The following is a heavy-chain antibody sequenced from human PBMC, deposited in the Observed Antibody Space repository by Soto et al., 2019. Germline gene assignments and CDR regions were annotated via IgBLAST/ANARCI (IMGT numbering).Heavy chain of an antibody. CDR2: IYYSGST. D-gene: IGHD6-19*01. J-gene: IGHJ1*01. Sequence: QLQLQESGPGLVKPSETLSLTCTVSGGSISSSSYYWGWIRQPPGKGLEWIGSIYYSGSTYYNPSLKSRVTISVDTSKNKFSLKLSSVTAADTAVYYCARNKRRGIAVAGTDFQHWGQGTLVTVSS. CDR3: ARNKRRGIAVAGTDFQH. V-gene: IGHV4-39*01. CDR1: GGSISSSSYY.